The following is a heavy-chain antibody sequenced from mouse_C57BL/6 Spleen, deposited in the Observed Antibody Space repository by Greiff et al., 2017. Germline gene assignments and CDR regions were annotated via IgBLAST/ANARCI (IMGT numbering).Heavy chain of an antibody. CDR2: MYPGSGNT. J-gene: IGHJ1*03. V-gene: IGHV1-76*01. Sequence: QVQLQQSGAELVRPGASVKLSCKASGYTFTDYYINWVKQRPGQGLEWIARMYPGSGNTYYNEKFKGKATLTAEKSSSTAYMQLSSLTSEDSAVYVCAREGGGYDWYFDVWGTGTTVTVSS. CDR1: GYTFTDYY. D-gene: IGHD2-2*01. CDR3: AREGGGYDWYFDV.